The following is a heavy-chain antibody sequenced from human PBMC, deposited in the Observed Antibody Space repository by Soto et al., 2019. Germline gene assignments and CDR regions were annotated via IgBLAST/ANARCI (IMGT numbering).Heavy chain of an antibody. Sequence: HPGGSLRLSCAASGLTFTSYSMNWVRQAPGKGLEWVSFISSSSSTIYYTDSVKGRFTISRDNAKNSLYLQMNSLRDEDTAVYYCARDRGYTYGFDFWGQGALVTVSS. D-gene: IGHD5-18*01. V-gene: IGHV3-48*02. CDR2: ISSSSSTI. J-gene: IGHJ4*02. CDR3: ARDRGYTYGFDF. CDR1: GLTFTSYS.